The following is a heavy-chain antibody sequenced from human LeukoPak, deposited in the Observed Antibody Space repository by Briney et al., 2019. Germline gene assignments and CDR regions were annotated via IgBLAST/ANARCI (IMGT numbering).Heavy chain of an antibody. D-gene: IGHD7-27*01. Sequence: SETLSLTCSVSGYSISSAYYWGWMRQPPGQGLEWIGTMYHSGSTNYNPSLKSRVTISVDTSKNQFSLKLSSVTAADTAVYFCARGFRGDNFDYWGQGTLVTVSS. CDR2: MYHSGST. V-gene: IGHV4-38-2*02. CDR3: ARGFRGDNFDY. CDR1: GYSISSAYY. J-gene: IGHJ4*02.